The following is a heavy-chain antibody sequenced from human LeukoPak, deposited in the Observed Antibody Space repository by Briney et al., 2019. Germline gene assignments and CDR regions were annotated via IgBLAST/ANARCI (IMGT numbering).Heavy chain of an antibody. CDR2: SSGTGRNI. V-gene: IGHV3-48*03. Sequence: PGGSLRLSCAASGFSFSNFEMNWVRQAPGKGLEWLGYSSGTGRNIKYADSVTGRFTISRDNAKDTLYLHMNSLRPEDTAVYYCARDAPSFGDCDGNWFDPWGQGTLVIVSP. CDR1: GFSFSNFE. J-gene: IGHJ5*02. D-gene: IGHD2-21*02. CDR3: ARDAPSFGDCDGNWFDP.